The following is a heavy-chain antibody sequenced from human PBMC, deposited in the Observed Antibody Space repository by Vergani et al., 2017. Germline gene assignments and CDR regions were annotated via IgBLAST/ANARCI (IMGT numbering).Heavy chain of an antibody. D-gene: IGHD3-3*01. Sequence: QVQLVESGGGVVQPGRSLRLSCAASGFTFSSYGMHWVRQAPGKGLEWVAVISYEGSNKYYADSVKGRFTISRDNSKNTLYLQMNSLRAEDTAVYYCAKGAITIFGVVQGDYWYFDLWGRGTLVTVSS. CDR2: ISYEGSNK. J-gene: IGHJ2*01. CDR3: AKGAITIFGVVQGDYWYFDL. V-gene: IGHV3-30*18. CDR1: GFTFSSYG.